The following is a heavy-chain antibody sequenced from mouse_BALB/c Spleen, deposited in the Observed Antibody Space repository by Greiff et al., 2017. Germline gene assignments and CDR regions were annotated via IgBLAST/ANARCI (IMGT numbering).Heavy chain of an antibody. CDR3: ARSGTAEALYFDY. J-gene: IGHJ2*01. CDR1: GFTFSSYA. D-gene: IGHD2-14*01. V-gene: IGHV5-6-5*01. Sequence: EVQRVESGGGLVKPGGSLKLSCAASGFTFSSYAMSWVRQTPEKRLEWVASISSGGSTYYPDSVKGRFTISRDNARNILYLQMSSLRSEDTAMYYCARSGTAEALYFDYWGQGTTLTVSS. CDR2: ISSGGST.